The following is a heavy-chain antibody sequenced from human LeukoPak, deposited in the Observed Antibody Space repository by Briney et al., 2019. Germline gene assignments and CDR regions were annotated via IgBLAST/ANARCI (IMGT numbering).Heavy chain of an antibody. J-gene: IGHJ6*03. CDR2: INTNTGNP. CDR3: ARGSSSWYYYYYYYMDV. V-gene: IGHV7-4-1*02. CDR1: GYTFTSHV. D-gene: IGHD6-13*01. Sequence: ASVKVSCKASGYTFTSHVINWVRQAPGQGLEWMGWINTNTGNPTYAQGFTGRFVFSLDTSVSTAYLQISSLKAEDTAVYYCARGSSSWYYYYYYYMDVWGKGTTVTVSS.